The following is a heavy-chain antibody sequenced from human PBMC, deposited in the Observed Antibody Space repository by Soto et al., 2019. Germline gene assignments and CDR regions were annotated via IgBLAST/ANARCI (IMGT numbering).Heavy chain of an antibody. CDR2: FDPEDGET. J-gene: IGHJ3*02. CDR1: GYNFTNYH. CDR3: ATVWGIAVAGTKAAFDI. D-gene: IGHD6-19*01. V-gene: IGHV1-24*01. Sequence: GASVKVSCKASGYNFTNYHIHWVRQAPGQGLEWMGGFDPEDGETIYAQKFQGRVTMTEDTSTDTAYMELSSLRSEDTAVYYCATVWGIAVAGTKAAFDIWGQGTMVTVSS.